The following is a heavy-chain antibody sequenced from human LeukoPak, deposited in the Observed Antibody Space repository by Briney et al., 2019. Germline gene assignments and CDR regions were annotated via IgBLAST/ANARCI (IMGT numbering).Heavy chain of an antibody. J-gene: IGHJ4*02. D-gene: IGHD3-10*01. Sequence: SETLSLTCAVYGGSFSGYYWSWIRPPPGKGLEWIGEINHSGSTNYNPSLKSRVTISVDTSKNQFSLKLSSVTAADTAVYYCARKNSYYYGSGSHFDYWGQGTLVTVSS. CDR2: INHSGST. CDR1: GGSFSGYY. V-gene: IGHV4-34*01. CDR3: ARKNSYYYGSGSHFDY.